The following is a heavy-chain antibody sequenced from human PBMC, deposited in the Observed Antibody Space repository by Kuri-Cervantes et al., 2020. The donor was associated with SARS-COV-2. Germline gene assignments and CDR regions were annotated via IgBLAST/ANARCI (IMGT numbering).Heavy chain of an antibody. Sequence: SETLSLTCTVSGGSISSYYWSWIRQPAGKGLEWIGHFDISGSPTYNPSLKNRVTISLDASNNQVSLRLSSATAADTAVYYCGKVSWLQLWHRYSDSWGQGTLVTVSS. D-gene: IGHD5-24*01. CDR1: GGSISSYY. V-gene: IGHV4-4*07. CDR2: FDISGSP. J-gene: IGHJ4*02. CDR3: GKVSWLQLWHRYSDS.